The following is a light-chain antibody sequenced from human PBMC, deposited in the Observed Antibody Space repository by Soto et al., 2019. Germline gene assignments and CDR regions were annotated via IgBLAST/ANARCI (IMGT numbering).Light chain of an antibody. CDR1: QDINNW. CDR3: QQANSFPLT. J-gene: IGKJ4*01. Sequence: DIQMTQSPSSVSASVGDRVTITCRASQDINNWLAWYQQKPGEPPKLLIYTTSNLHSGVPSRFSGSGSGTDFTLTISSLQPEDFATYYCQQANSFPLTFGGGTKVEIK. CDR2: TTS. V-gene: IGKV1D-12*01.